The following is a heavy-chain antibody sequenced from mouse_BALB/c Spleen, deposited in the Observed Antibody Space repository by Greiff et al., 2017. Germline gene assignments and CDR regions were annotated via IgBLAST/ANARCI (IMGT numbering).Heavy chain of an antibody. CDR3: ARCRSTVVADYFDY. V-gene: IGHV5-17*02. J-gene: IGHJ2*01. D-gene: IGHD1-1*01. Sequence: EVQLVESGGGLVQPGGSRKLSCAASGFTFSSFGMHWVRQAPEKGLEWVAYISSGSSTIYYADTVKGRFTISRDNPKNTLFLQMTSLRSEDTAMYYCARCRSTVVADYFDYWGQGTTLTVSS. CDR2: ISSGSSTI. CDR1: GFTFSSFG.